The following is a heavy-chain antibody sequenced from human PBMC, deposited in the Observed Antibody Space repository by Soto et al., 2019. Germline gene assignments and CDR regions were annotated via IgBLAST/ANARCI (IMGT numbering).Heavy chain of an antibody. CDR1: GFSLSTSGVG. D-gene: IGHD3-22*01. CDR2: IYWDDDK. CDR3: AHKDSSGYHDY. J-gene: IGHJ4*02. V-gene: IGHV2-5*02. Sequence: QITLKESGPTLVKPTQTLTLTCTFSGFSLSTSGVGVGWIRQPPGKALEWLALIYWDDDKRYSPSLKSRLTXTXXTSKNQVVLTMTNMDPVDTATYYCAHKDSSGYHDYWGQGTLVTVSS.